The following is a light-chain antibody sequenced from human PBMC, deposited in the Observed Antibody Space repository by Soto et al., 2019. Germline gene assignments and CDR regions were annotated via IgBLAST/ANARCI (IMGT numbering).Light chain of an antibody. V-gene: IGLV2-8*01. Sequence: QSALTQPPSASGSPGQSVSSSCTGTSSDVGGYNYVSWYQQHPGKAPKLMIYEVTKRPSGVPDRFSGSKSGNTASLTVSGLQAEDEDDYYCSSYAGSNNLVFGGGTKLTVL. CDR1: SSDVGGYNY. CDR3: SSYAGSNNLV. J-gene: IGLJ3*02. CDR2: EVT.